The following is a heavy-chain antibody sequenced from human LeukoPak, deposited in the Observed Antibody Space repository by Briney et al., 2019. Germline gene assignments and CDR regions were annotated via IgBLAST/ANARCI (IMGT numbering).Heavy chain of an antibody. CDR1: GFTFSSYA. V-gene: IGHV3-23*01. CDR3: AKASFRMATMGVFDY. J-gene: IGHJ4*02. D-gene: IGHD5-24*01. Sequence: GGSLRLSCAASGFTFSSYAMSWVRQAPGKGLEWVSAISGSGGSTYYADSVKGRFTISRDNSKNTLYLQVNSLRAEDTAVYYCAKASFRMATMGVFDYWGQGTLVTVSS. CDR2: ISGSGGST.